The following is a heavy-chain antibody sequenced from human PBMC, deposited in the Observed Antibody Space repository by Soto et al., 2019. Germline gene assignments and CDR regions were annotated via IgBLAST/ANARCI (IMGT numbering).Heavy chain of an antibody. CDR2: ISWNSNSI. V-gene: IGHV3-9*01. Sequence: EVQLVESGGVLVQPGRSLRLSCAASGFTFDDYAMHWVRQAPGKGLEWVSGISWNSNSIGYADSVKGRFTISRDNAKNSLYLQMNSLRAEDTALYYCAKGLRTTVMTQNYYYYAMDVWGQGTTVTVSS. J-gene: IGHJ6*02. CDR1: GFTFDDYA. CDR3: AKGLRTTVMTQNYYYYAMDV. D-gene: IGHD4-4*01.